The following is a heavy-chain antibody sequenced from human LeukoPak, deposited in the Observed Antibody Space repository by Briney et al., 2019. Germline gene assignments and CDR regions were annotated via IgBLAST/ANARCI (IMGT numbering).Heavy chain of an antibody. J-gene: IGHJ4*02. CDR3: AILPGYSSGWYEVNY. CDR1: GFTFSSYA. CDR2: ISGSGSST. V-gene: IGHV3-23*01. Sequence: GGSLTLSCAASGFTFSSYAMSWVRQAPGKGLESFSGISGSGSSTYYADSVKDRFTISRDNSRNTLYLQMNSPRAEDTAVYYCAILPGYSSGWYEVNYWGQGTLVTVSS. D-gene: IGHD6-13*01.